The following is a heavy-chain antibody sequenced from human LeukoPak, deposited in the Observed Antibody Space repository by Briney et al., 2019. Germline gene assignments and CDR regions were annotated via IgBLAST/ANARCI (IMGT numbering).Heavy chain of an antibody. D-gene: IGHD2-15*01. Sequence: SETLSLTCAVYGGSFSSYYWSWVRQPPGRGLEWIGYIYYSGSTNYNPSLKSRVTISVDTSKNQFSLKLSSLTAADTAVYYCARGVSGPVDYYYVMDVWGQGTTVTVSS. CDR2: IYYSGST. CDR1: GGSFSSYY. V-gene: IGHV4-59*01. CDR3: ARGVSGPVDYYYVMDV. J-gene: IGHJ6*02.